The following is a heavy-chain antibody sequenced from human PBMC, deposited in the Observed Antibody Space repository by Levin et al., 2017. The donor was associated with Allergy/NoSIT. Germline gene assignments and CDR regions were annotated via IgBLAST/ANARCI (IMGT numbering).Heavy chain of an antibody. V-gene: IGHV3-30*04. Sequence: PGESLKISCAVSGFSFSIYAMHWVRQSPGKGLEWVAAISHEGSKIFYADSVKGRFTISRDNAKNTLNLQMSSLRADDTAVYYCVRALGANYDYVWGSYRYVGHGLDVWGQGTTVTVSS. CDR3: VRALGANYDYVWGSYRYVGHGLDV. CDR1: GFSFSIYA. J-gene: IGHJ6*02. CDR2: ISHEGSKI. D-gene: IGHD3-16*02.